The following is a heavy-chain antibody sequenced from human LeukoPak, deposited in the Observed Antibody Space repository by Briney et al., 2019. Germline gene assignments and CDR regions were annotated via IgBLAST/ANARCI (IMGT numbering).Heavy chain of an antibody. Sequence: GGSLRLSCAASGFIFSSNHMRWVRQAPGKGLEWVSVIYRGGSTYFSDSVKGRFSISRHNSKNTVSLQLNRLRPEDTAVYYCARFRDRTIDDAFDIWGQGTMVTVSS. D-gene: IGHD1-14*01. CDR3: ARFRDRTIDDAFDI. CDR1: GFIFSSNH. CDR2: IYRGGST. V-gene: IGHV3-53*04. J-gene: IGHJ3*02.